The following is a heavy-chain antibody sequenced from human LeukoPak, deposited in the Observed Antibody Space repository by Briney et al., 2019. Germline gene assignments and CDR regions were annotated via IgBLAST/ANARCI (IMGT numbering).Heavy chain of an antibody. J-gene: IGHJ4*02. CDR3: ARDLYCSVTSCPRLGLFDS. Sequence: GAAVKVSCKTSGFSFTSYAISWVRQAPGQGLEWMGWIIPYNGNTNYAQKLQGRVTMTTDTSTSTAYMELRSLTSDDTALYYCARDLYCSVTSCPRLGLFDSWGQGSLVTVTS. D-gene: IGHD2-2*01. CDR2: IIPYNGNT. V-gene: IGHV1-18*01. CDR1: GFSFTSYA.